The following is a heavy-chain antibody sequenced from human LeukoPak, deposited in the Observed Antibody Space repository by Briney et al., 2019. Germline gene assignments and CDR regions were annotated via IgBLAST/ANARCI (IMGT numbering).Heavy chain of an antibody. CDR2: ISSSADNT. CDR3: AKLTTWNTHYPIDY. CDR1: TFTFCYNA. V-gene: IGHV3-23*01. J-gene: IGHJ4*02. D-gene: IGHD4-17*01. Sequence: PAGNLRFSCAAYTFTFCYNAMSWDGQAQGKGLEGVSSISSSADNTYHAGSVKGRFTISRDNSKNTLYLQMNSLRAEDTALYYCAKLTTWNTHYPIDYWGQGTLVTVSS.